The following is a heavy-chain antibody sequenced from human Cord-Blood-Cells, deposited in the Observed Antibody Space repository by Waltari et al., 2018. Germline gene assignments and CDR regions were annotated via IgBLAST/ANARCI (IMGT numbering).Heavy chain of an antibody. V-gene: IGHV4-59*01. Sequence: QVQLQESGPGLVKPSETLSLTCPVPGGSISSYYWRWIRQPPGKGLEWIGYIYYSGSTNYNPSLKSRVTIAVDTSKNQFSLKLSSVTAADTAVYYCARYYSSSSGFDAFDIWGQGTMVTVSS. CDR1: GGSISSYY. CDR2: IYYSGST. J-gene: IGHJ3*02. CDR3: ARYYSSSSGFDAFDI. D-gene: IGHD6-6*01.